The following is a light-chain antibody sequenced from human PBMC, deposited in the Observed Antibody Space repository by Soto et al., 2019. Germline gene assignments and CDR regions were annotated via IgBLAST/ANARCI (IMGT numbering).Light chain of an antibody. J-gene: IGLJ1*01. CDR1: KLGDKY. V-gene: IGLV3-1*01. CDR3: QAWDSSTANYV. Sequence: SCELTQPPSVSVSPGQTASITCSGDKLGDKYACWYQQKPGQSPVLVIYQDSKRHSGIPERFSGSNSGNTATLTISGTQAMDEADYYCQAWDSSTANYVFGTGTQLTVL. CDR2: QDS.